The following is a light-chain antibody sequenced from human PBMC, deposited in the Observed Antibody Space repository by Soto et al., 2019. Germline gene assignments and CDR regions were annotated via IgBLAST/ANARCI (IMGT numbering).Light chain of an antibody. J-gene: IGKJ5*01. Sequence: DIQMTHSPCSLAASVGGRVTVTCRASQSLSTYLNWYQQRPGKAPKILIYGVSSLQSGVPSRFSGSGNGTDFTLTISSLQPEDFATYYCQQSYDSLFTFGQGTRLAI. CDR2: GVS. CDR3: QQSYDSLFT. CDR1: QSLSTY. V-gene: IGKV1-39*01.